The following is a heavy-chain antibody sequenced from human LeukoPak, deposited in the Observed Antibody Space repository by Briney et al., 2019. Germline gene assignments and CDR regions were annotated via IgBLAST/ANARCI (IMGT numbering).Heavy chain of an antibody. V-gene: IGHV4-59*12. J-gene: IGHJ4*02. CDR1: GGSISSYY. CDR2: IYYSGST. Sequence: KTSETLSLTCTVSGGSISSYYWSWIRQPPGKGLEWIGYIYYSGSTNYNPSLKSRVTISVDTSKNQFSLKLSSVTAADTAVYYCASLLCSGGSCYSVFDYWGQGTLVTVSS. CDR3: ASLLCSGGSCYSVFDY. D-gene: IGHD2-15*01.